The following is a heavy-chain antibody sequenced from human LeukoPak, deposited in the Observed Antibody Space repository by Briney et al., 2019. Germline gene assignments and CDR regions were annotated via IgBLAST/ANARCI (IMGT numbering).Heavy chain of an antibody. Sequence: GGSLRLSCAASGFTFSNYAMSWVRQAPGKGLEWVSAISGSGGSTNYADSVKGRFTISRDKSKNTLYLQMNSLRTEDTAVYYCAKNFKSDYYYYYVDLWGKGTTVTVSS. J-gene: IGHJ6*03. CDR3: AKNFKSDYYYYYVDL. CDR1: GFTFSNYA. CDR2: ISGSGGST. V-gene: IGHV3-23*01.